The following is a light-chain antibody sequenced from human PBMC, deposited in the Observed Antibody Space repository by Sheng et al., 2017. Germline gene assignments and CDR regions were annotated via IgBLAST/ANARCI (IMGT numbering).Light chain of an antibody. CDR1: QSVRSSS. V-gene: IGKV3-20*01. CDR3: QQYGSSPYS. J-gene: IGKJ2*03. CDR2: DAS. Sequence: EIVLTQSPGTLSLSPGERATLSCRASQSVRSSSLAWYQQKPGQAPRLLIYDASSRATGIPDRFSGSGSGTDFTLTISRLESEDFAVYYCQQYGSSPYSFGQGTKLQIK.